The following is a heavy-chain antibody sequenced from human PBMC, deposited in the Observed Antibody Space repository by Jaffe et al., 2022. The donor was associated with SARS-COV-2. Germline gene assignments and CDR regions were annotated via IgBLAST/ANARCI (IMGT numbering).Heavy chain of an antibody. Sequence: QVQLQESGPGLVKPSETLSLTCTVSGGSISSYYWSWIRQPPGKGLEWIGYIYYSGSTNYNPSLKSRVTISVDTSKNQFSLKLSSVTAADTAVYYCARERTDDYGDQSGYFDYWGQGTLVTVSS. J-gene: IGHJ4*02. D-gene: IGHD4-17*01. CDR2: IYYSGST. V-gene: IGHV4-59*01. CDR3: ARERTDDYGDQSGYFDY. CDR1: GGSISSYY.